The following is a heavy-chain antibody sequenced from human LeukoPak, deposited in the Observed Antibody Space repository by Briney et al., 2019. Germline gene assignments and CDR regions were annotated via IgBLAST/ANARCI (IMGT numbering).Heavy chain of an antibody. CDR1: GFTFSSYM. Sequence: PGGSLRLSCAASGFTFSSYMMSWVRQAPGKGLEWVSSINSGSTYTYYTESVKGRFTASRDNAKNSLFLQMNSLRAEDTAIYYCARSLTTLTYEGYWGQGTLVTVSS. D-gene: IGHD1-1*01. V-gene: IGHV3-21*01. CDR2: INSGSTYT. J-gene: IGHJ4*02. CDR3: ARSLTTLTYEGY.